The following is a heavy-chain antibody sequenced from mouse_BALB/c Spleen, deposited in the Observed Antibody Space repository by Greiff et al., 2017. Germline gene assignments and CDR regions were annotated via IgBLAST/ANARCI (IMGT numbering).Heavy chain of an antibody. CDR3: ARSGGYDTLDY. V-gene: IGHV5-6-5*01. D-gene: IGHD2-2*01. CDR2: ISSGGST. CDR1: GFTFSSYA. Sequence: VQLKESGGGLVKPGGSLKLSCAASGFTFSSYAMSWVRQTPEKRLEWVASISSGGSTYYPDSVKGRFTISRDNARNILYLQMSSLRSEDTAMYYCARSGGYDTLDYWGQGTLVTVSA. J-gene: IGHJ3*01.